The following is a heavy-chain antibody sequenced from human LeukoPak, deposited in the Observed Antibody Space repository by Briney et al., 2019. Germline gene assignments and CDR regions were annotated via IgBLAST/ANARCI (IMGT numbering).Heavy chain of an antibody. V-gene: IGHV3-66*01. CDR1: GFTVSSNY. Sequence: GGSLRLSCAASGFTVSSNYMSWVRQAPGKGLEWVSVIYSGGSTYYADSVKGGFTISRDNSKNTLYLQMTSLRAEDTAVYYCARDARYSSGWFFDYWGQGTLVTVSS. D-gene: IGHD6-19*01. CDR2: IYSGGST. CDR3: ARDARYSSGWFFDY. J-gene: IGHJ4*02.